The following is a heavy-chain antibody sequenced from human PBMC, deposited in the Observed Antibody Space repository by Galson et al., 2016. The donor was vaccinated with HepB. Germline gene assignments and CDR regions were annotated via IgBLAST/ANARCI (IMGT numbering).Heavy chain of an antibody. Sequence: SLRLSCAASGFTFSSYAMHWVRQAPGKGLEWVAIISYDENNKYYADSVKGRFTISRDNSKNTLYLQMSGLRGEDTAVYYCAREGTRNFDYWGQGTLVTVSS. CDR2: ISYDENNK. CDR3: AREGTRNFDY. V-gene: IGHV3-30-3*01. CDR1: GFTFSSYA. J-gene: IGHJ4*02. D-gene: IGHD3-10*01.